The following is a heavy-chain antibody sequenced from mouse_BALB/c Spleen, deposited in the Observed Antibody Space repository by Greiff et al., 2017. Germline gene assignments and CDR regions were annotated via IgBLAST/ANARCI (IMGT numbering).Heavy chain of an antibody. D-gene: IGHD2-14*01. J-gene: IGHJ3*01. V-gene: IGHV5-4*02. CDR2: IIDGGSYT. CDR3: ARAYYRYDGAWFAY. CDR1: GSPFSDYY. Sequence: EVQLVESGGGLVKPGGSLNLSCAASGSPFSDYYMYWVRQTPEKRLEWVETIIDGGSYTYYPDSVKGRFTISRDNAKNNLYLQMSSLKSEDTAMYYCARAYYRYDGAWFAYWGQGTLVTVSA.